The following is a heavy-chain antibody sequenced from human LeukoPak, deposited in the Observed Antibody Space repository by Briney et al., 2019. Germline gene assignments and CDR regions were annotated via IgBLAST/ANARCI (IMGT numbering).Heavy chain of an antibody. CDR3: VREGPRGLAFDI. V-gene: IGHV3-23*01. CDR2: ISASGGST. CDR1: GFTFRSHD. J-gene: IGHJ3*02. Sequence: GGSLRLSCAASGFTFRSHDMTWVRQAPGKGLEWVSGISASGGSTFYADSVKGRFTISRDNSKNTLYLQMNGLRVEDTAVYYCVREGPRGLAFDIWGQGTMVTVSS.